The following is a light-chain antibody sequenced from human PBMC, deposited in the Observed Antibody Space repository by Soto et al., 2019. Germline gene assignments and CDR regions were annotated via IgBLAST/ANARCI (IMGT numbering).Light chain of an antibody. Sequence: QSALTQPASVSGSPGQSITISCTGTSSDVGSYNLVSWYQQHPGKAPKLMIYEVSKRPSGVSNRFSGSKSGNTASQTISGLQAEDEADYYCCSYAGSSTFLYVFGTGTKVTVL. CDR1: SSDVGSYNL. CDR3: CSYAGSSTFLYV. J-gene: IGLJ1*01. V-gene: IGLV2-23*02. CDR2: EVS.